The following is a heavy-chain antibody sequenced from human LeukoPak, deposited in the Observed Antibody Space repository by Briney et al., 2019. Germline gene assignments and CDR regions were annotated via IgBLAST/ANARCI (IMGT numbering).Heavy chain of an antibody. D-gene: IGHD6-19*01. CDR3: ARDQVAVAGFVFGYYYYYGMDV. J-gene: IGHJ6*02. Sequence: PGGSLRLSCAASGFTFSSYAMHWVRQAPGKGLEWVAVISYDGSNKYYADSVKGRFTISRDNSKNTLYLQMNSLRAEDTAVYYCARDQVAVAGFVFGYYYYYGMDVWGQGTTVTVSS. CDR2: ISYDGSNK. CDR1: GFTFSSYA. V-gene: IGHV3-30*04.